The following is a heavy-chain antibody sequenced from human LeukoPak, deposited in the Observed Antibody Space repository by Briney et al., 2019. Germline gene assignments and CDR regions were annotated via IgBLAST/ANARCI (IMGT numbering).Heavy chain of an antibody. CDR2: ISGGGGST. Sequence: PGGSLRLSCAASGFTFSSYAMSWVRQAPGKGLEWVSAISGGGGSTYYADSVKGRFTISRDNSKNTLYLQMNSLRAEDTAVYYCAKKDPDYDFWSGFMDVWGKGTTVTVSS. J-gene: IGHJ6*03. CDR3: AKKDPDYDFWSGFMDV. D-gene: IGHD3-3*01. V-gene: IGHV3-23*01. CDR1: GFTFSSYA.